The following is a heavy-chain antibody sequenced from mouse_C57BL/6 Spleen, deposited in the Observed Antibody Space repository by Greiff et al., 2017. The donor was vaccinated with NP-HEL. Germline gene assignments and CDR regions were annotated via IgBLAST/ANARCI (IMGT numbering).Heavy chain of an antibody. Sequence: EVQLMESGPGLVKPSQSLSLTCSVTGYSITSGYYWNWLRQFPGNKLEWMGYISYDGSNNYNPSLKNRISITRDTSKNQFFLKLNSVTTEDTATYYCARERGDWDYLDYWGQGTTLTVSS. CDR1: GYSITSGYY. D-gene: IGHD4-1*01. V-gene: IGHV3-6*01. CDR3: ARERGDWDYLDY. J-gene: IGHJ2*01. CDR2: ISYDGSN.